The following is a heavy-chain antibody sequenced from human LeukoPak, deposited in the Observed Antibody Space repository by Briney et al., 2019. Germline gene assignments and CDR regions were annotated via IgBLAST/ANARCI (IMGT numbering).Heavy chain of an antibody. CDR3: ARDLGIAAAFYYYGMDV. D-gene: IGHD6-13*01. CDR2: ISYDGSNK. V-gene: IGHV3-30-3*01. Sequence: GGSLRLSCAASGFTFSSYAMHWVRQAPGKGPEWVAVISYDGSNKYYADSVKGRFTISRDNSKNTLYLQMNSLRAEDTAVYYCARDLGIAAAFYYYGMDVWGQGTTVTVSS. CDR1: GFTFSSYA. J-gene: IGHJ6*02.